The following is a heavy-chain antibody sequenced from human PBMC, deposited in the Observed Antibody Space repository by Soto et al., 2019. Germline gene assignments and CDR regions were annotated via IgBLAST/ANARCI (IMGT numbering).Heavy chain of an antibody. V-gene: IGHV3-23*01. CDR2: ISGSGGST. Sequence: VGSLRLSCAASGFTFSSYAMSWVRQAPGKGLEWVSAISGSGGSTYYADSVKGRFTISRDNSKNTLYLQMNSLRAEDTAVYYCAKDLLRYYGSGSYYPDYWGQGTLVTVSS. J-gene: IGHJ4*02. CDR3: AKDLLRYYGSGSYYPDY. D-gene: IGHD3-10*01. CDR1: GFTFSSYA.